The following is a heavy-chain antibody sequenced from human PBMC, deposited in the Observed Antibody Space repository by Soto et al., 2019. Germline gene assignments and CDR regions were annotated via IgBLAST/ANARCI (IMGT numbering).Heavy chain of an antibody. J-gene: IGHJ5*02. Sequence: SETLSLTCAVFGGSFSGYYWSWIHQPPGKGLEWIGEINHRGSTNYNPSLKSRVTMSVDTSKNQFSLKLTSVTAADTAVYYCATTNWNHNWFDPWGQGTLVTVSS. CDR3: ATTNWNHNWFDP. CDR1: GGSFSGYY. CDR2: INHRGST. D-gene: IGHD1-1*01. V-gene: IGHV4-34*01.